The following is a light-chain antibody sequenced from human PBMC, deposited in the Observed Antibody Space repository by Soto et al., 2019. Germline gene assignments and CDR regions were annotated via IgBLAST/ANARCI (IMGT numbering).Light chain of an antibody. CDR2: GAS. Sequence: EIVMTQSPATLSVSPGERATLSCRASQSVSSNLAWYQQKPGQAPRLFIYGASSRATGIPDRFSGSGSGTDFTLTISRLEPEDFAVYICQQYGTSPRTFGQGTRLEI. V-gene: IGKV3-20*01. CDR1: QSVSSN. J-gene: IGKJ5*01. CDR3: QQYGTSPRT.